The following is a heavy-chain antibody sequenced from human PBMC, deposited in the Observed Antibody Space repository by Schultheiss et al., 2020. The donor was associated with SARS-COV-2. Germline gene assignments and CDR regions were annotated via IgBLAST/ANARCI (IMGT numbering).Heavy chain of an antibody. D-gene: IGHD2-2*02. CDR2: INHSGST. J-gene: IGHJ6*03. CDR1: GGSFSGYY. V-gene: IGHV4-34*01. CDR3: ARRIWGYCSSTSCYSDYYYYMDV. Sequence: SQTLSLTCAVYGGSFSGYYWSWIRQPPGKGLEWIGEINHSGSTNYNPSLKSRVTISVDTSKNQFSLKLSSVTAADTAVYYCARRIWGYCSSTSCYSDYYYYMDVWGKGTTVTVSS.